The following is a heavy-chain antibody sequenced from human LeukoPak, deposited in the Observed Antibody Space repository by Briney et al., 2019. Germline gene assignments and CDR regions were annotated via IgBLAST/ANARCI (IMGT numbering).Heavy chain of an antibody. CDR1: GYSFTAYY. D-gene: IGHD6-13*01. J-gene: IGHJ4*02. CDR3: ASALNSRSSSC. V-gene: IGHV1-2*02. CDR2: FNPETDGT. Sequence: ASVKVSCKASGYSFTAYYMHWVRQAPGQGLEWMGWFNPETDGTNYAQKFQGRVTMTTDTTISTAYMELTRLRSDDTAVYYCASALNSRSSSCWGQGTRVTVSS.